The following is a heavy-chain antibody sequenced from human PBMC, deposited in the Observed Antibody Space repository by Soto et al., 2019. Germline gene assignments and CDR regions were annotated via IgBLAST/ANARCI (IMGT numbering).Heavy chain of an antibody. CDR2: ISYDGSNK. V-gene: IGHV3-30*18. J-gene: IGHJ4*02. CDR1: GFTFSSYG. D-gene: IGHD5-12*01. Sequence: PGGSLRLSCAASGFTFSSYGMHWVRQAPGKGLEWVAVISYDGSNKYYADSVKGRFTISRDNSKNTLYLQMNSLRAEDTAVYYCAKVWGQRWLQLYFDYWGQGTLVTVSS. CDR3: AKVWGQRWLQLYFDY.